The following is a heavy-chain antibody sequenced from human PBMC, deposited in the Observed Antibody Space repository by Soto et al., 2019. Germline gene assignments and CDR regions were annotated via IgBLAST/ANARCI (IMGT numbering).Heavy chain of an antibody. V-gene: IGHV4-59*01. CDR1: GGSITSYY. CDR3: ARCDQVSYYFDY. CDR2: IYYRGIT. Sequence: SENLSLTCTVSGGSITSYYWSWIRQPPGKGLEWIGYIYYRGITNYNPSLKSRVTISVDMSKNQFSLKLSSVTAADTAVYYCARCDQVSYYFDYWGQGTLVTVAS. J-gene: IGHJ4*02.